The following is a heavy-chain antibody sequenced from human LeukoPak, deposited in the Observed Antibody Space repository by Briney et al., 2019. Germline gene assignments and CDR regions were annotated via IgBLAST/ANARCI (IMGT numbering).Heavy chain of an antibody. D-gene: IGHD3-10*01. CDR1: GFIFSNFG. CDR2: IGMGDDT. V-gene: IGHV3-23*01. Sequence: GGSLRLSCTASGFIFSNFGLSWVRQPPGKGLEWVSAIGMGDDTYYADTVKGRFTISRDNSKNTLLLQMNSLSAEDTAIYYCAKGFYGSGSSYFDAWGQGTLVSVSS. J-gene: IGHJ4*02. CDR3: AKGFYGSGSSYFDA.